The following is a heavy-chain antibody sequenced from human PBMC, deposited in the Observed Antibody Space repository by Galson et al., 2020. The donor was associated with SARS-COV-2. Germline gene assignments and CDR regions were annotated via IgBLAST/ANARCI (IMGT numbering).Heavy chain of an antibody. CDR2: IYYSGST. J-gene: IGHJ6*03. V-gene: IGHV4-59*08. D-gene: IGHD7-27*01. Sequence: SETLSLTCTVSGGSISSYYWSWIRQPPGKGLEWIGYIYYSGSTNYNPSLKSRVTISVDTSKNQFSLKLSSVTAADTAVYYCARLLTYYYYMDVWGKGTTVTVSS. CDR1: GGSISSYY. CDR3: ARLLTYYYYMDV.